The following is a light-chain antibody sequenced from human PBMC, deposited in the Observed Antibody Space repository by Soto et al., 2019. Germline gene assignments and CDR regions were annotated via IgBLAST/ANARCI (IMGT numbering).Light chain of an antibody. V-gene: IGLV2-14*01. CDR3: SSYTSSSIPYV. CDR1: SSDVGGYNY. J-gene: IGLJ1*01. CDR2: DVS. Sequence: QSVLTQPASVSGSPGQSITISCTGTSSDVGGYNYVSWYQQHPGKAPKLIIYDVSNRPSGVSNHFSGSKSGNTASLTISGLQAEDEADYYCSSYTSSSIPYVFGTGTKVTVL.